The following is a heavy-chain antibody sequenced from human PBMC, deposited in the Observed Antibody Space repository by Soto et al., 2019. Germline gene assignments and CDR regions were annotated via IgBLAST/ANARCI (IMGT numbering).Heavy chain of an antibody. D-gene: IGHD6-13*01. V-gene: IGHV3-7*02. CDR2: IKQDGSEK. CDR3: AVSGYRGRCYAGDWFVS. Sequence: EVQLVESGGGLVQPGGSLRLSCAASGFTFSSYWMSWVRQAPGKGLEWVANIKQDGSEKYYVDSVKGRFTISRDNAKSPLYLAMSSRRAEDAAVYYCAVSGYRGRCYAGDWFVSWGQGTLVTVSS. CDR1: GFTFSSYW. J-gene: IGHJ5*01.